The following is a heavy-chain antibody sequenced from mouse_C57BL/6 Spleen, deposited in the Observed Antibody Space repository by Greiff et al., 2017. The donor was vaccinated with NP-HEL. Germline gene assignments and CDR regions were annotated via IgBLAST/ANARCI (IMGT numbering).Heavy chain of an antibody. CDR1: GFTFSDYG. CDR2: ISSGSSTI. CDR3: AIYDPWFAY. J-gene: IGHJ3*01. Sequence: EVKLQESGGGLVKPGGSLKLSCAASGFTFSDYGMHWVRQAPEKGLEWVAYISSGSSTIYYADTVKGRFTISRDNAKNTLFLQMTSLRSEDTAMYYCAIYDPWFAYWGQGTLVTVSA. V-gene: IGHV5-17*01. D-gene: IGHD2-12*01.